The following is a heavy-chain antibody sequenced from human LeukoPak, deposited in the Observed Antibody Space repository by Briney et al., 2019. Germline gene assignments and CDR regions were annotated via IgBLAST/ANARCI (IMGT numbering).Heavy chain of an antibody. Sequence: SVKVSCKASGGTFSSYAISWVRQAPGQGLEWMGRIIPILGIANYAQKFQGRVTITADKSTSTAYMELSSPRSEDTAVYYCARDGDGYNEGYFDYWGQGTLVTVSS. CDR3: ARDGDGYNEGYFDY. J-gene: IGHJ4*02. CDR1: GGTFSSYA. V-gene: IGHV1-69*04. CDR2: IIPILGIA. D-gene: IGHD5-24*01.